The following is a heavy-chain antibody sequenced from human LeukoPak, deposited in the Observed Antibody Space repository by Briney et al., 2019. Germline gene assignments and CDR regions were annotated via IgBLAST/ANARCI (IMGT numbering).Heavy chain of an antibody. CDR1: GFTFSSYG. D-gene: IGHD1-1*01. J-gene: IGHJ3*02. V-gene: IGHV3-33*01. CDR3: AREWGGTTGTTLAFDI. CDR2: IWYDGSNK. Sequence: PGGSLRLSCAASGFTFSSYGMPWVRQAPGKGLEWVAVIWYDGSNKYYADSVKGRFTISRDNSKNTLYLQMNSLRAEDTAVYYCAREWGGTTGTTLAFDIWGQGTMVTVSS.